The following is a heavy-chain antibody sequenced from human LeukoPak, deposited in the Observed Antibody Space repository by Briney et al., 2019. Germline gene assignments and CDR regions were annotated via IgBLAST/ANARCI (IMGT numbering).Heavy chain of an antibody. J-gene: IGHJ6*02. V-gene: IGHV3-74*01. CDR3: ARDFLTSSWYAYYYYYGTDV. Sequence: GGSLRLSCAASGFTFSSYWMHWVRQAPGKGLVWVSRINSDGSSTSYADSVKGRFTISRDNAKNTLYLQMNSLRAEDTAVYYCARDFLTSSWYAYYYYYGTDVWGQGTTVTVSS. CDR2: INSDGSST. CDR1: GFTFSSYW. D-gene: IGHD6-13*01.